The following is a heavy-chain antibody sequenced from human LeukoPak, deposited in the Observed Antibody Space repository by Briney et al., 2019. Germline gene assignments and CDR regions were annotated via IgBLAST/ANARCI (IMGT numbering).Heavy chain of an antibody. Sequence: SETLSLTCTVSGGSISSYYWSWIRQPPGKGLEWIGYIYCSGSTNYNPSLKSRVTISVDTSKNQFSLKLSSVTAADTAVYYCARDSGDYGDYASRGLLLWGQGTLVTVSS. CDR1: GGSISSYY. V-gene: IGHV4-59*01. D-gene: IGHD4-17*01. J-gene: IGHJ4*02. CDR2: IYCSGST. CDR3: ARDSGDYGDYASRGLLL.